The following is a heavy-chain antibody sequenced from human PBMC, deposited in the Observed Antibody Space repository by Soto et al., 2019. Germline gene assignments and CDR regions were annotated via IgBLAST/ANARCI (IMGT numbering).Heavy chain of an antibody. CDR1: GFTFSSYA. CDR2: ISDGGVKT. Sequence: VQLLESGGGLVQPGRSLRLSCAASGFTFSSYAMTWVRQTPGKGREWVSAISDGGVKTYYADSVKGRFTISRDNSTTTLYLQINSLSPDDTAVYYCTLPCSGRTCGPWGQGTLVTVSS. CDR3: TLPCSGRTCGP. J-gene: IGHJ5*02. V-gene: IGHV3-23*01. D-gene: IGHD2-15*01.